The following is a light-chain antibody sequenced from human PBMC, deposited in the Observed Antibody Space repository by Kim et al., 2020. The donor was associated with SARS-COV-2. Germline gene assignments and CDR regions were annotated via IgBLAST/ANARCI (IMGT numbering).Light chain of an antibody. V-gene: IGLV4-69*01. CDR2: VEGDGSH. J-gene: IGLJ3*02. CDR1: SGHSSYA. CDR3: QTWGAGIRV. Sequence: QLVLTQSPSASASLGASVKLTCTLDSGHSSYAIAWHQQQPEKGPRFLMKVEGDGSHSKGDGIPDRFSGSSSGAERYLTISSLQSEDEADYYCQTWGAGIRVFGGGTQLTVL.